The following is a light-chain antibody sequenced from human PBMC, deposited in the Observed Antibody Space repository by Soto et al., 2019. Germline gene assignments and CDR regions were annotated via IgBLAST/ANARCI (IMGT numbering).Light chain of an antibody. V-gene: IGKV3-15*01. J-gene: IGKJ1*01. Sequence: EVVLTQSPATLSVSPGERATLSCRASQNVGSNLAWYQHKPGQAPRLLISGASTRATGVPARFSGSGSGTEFALTISSLQSEDFTVYFCQQYNTRPQTFGQGTKVDI. CDR1: QNVGSN. CDR2: GAS. CDR3: QQYNTRPQT.